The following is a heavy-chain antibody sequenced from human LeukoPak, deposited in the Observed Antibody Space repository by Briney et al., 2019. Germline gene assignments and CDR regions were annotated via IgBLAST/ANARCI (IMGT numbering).Heavy chain of an antibody. CDR1: GFTYSSYW. CDR3: AREGRVSGYDFDY. D-gene: IGHD5-12*01. Sequence: GGSLRLSCAASGFTYSSYWMHWVRQAPGKGPVWVSRINSDGSSTTYADSVKGRFTISRDNAKNTLYLQMNSLRVEDTAVYYCAREGRVSGYDFDYWGQGNLVTVSS. CDR2: INSDGSST. V-gene: IGHV3-74*01. J-gene: IGHJ4*02.